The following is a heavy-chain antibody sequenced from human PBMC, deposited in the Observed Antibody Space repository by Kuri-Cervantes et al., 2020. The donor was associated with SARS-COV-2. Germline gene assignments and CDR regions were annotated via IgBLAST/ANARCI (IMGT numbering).Heavy chain of an antibody. J-gene: IGHJ4*02. CDR3: AKAAFTGYTGYRID. D-gene: IGHD3-16*02. CDR2: ISYSGNT. Sequence: GSLRLSCTVSGGSISSYYWSWIRQPPGKGLEWIGYISYSGNTNYNPSLKSRVTISVDTSKNQFSLRLSSVTAADTAVYYCAKAAFTGYTGYRIDWGQGTLVTVSS. V-gene: IGHV4-59*01. CDR1: GGSISSYY.